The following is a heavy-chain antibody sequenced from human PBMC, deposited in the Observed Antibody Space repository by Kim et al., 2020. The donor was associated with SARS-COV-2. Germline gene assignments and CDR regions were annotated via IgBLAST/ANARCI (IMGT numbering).Heavy chain of an antibody. CDR3: ARATVVVTAYYYYGMDV. CDR2: ISSSSSYI. V-gene: IGHV3-21*01. CDR1: GFTFSSYS. J-gene: IGHJ6*02. D-gene: IGHD2-21*02. Sequence: GGSLRLSCAASGFTFSSYSMNWVRQAPGKGLEWVSSISSSSSYIYYADSVKGRFTISRDNAKNSLYLQMNSLRAEDTAVYYCARATVVVTAYYYYGMDVWGQGTTVTVSS.